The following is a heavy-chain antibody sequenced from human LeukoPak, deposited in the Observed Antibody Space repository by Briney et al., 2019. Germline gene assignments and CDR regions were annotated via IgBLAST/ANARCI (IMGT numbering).Heavy chain of an antibody. Sequence: PSETLSLTCTVSGGSISTYYWSWIRQPPGKGLEWIGYIYYSGSTNYNPSLKSRVTISVDKSKNQFSLKLSSVTAADTAVYYCARAYCSSTSCYAAWFDPWGQGTLVTVSS. J-gene: IGHJ5*02. V-gene: IGHV4-59*12. CDR2: IYYSGST. CDR1: GGSISTYY. D-gene: IGHD2-2*01. CDR3: ARAYCSSTSCYAAWFDP.